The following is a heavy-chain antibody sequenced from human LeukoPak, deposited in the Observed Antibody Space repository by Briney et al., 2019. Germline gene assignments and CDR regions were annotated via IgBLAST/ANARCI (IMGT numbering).Heavy chain of an antibody. CDR3: ARWLGYCSSTSCYQPFDY. D-gene: IGHD2-2*01. J-gene: IGHJ4*02. Sequence: PGESLKISCKGSGYSFTSYWIGWVRQMPGKGLEWMGIIYPGDSDARYSPSFQGQVTISADKSISTAFLQWSSLKASGTAMYYCARWLGYCSSTSCYQPFDYWGQGTLVTVSS. CDR1: GYSFTSYW. CDR2: IYPGDSDA. V-gene: IGHV5-51*01.